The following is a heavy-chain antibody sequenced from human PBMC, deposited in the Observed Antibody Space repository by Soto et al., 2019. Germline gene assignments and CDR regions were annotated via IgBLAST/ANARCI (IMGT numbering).Heavy chain of an antibody. CDR3: AKDLDSWQTLAYSFDY. Sequence: GGSLRLSCAASGFTFSSYAMSWVRQAPWKGLEWVSGISGSAGGTYYGDSVKGRFTISRDNSKNTLYLQMNSLRAEDTAVYYCAKDLDSWQTLAYSFDYWGLGTLVTVSS. CDR1: GFTFSSYA. D-gene: IGHD2-15*01. J-gene: IGHJ4*02. V-gene: IGHV3-23*01. CDR2: ISGSAGGT.